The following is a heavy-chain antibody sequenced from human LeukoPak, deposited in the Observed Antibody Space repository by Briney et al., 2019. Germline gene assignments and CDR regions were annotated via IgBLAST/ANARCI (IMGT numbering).Heavy chain of an antibody. D-gene: IGHD6-13*01. CDR3: ARARGIAAAGTGISYFDY. J-gene: IGHJ4*02. CDR2: ISSSSSTI. Sequence: GGSLRLSRAASGFPFSSYSMHWVRQAPGKGLEWVSYISSSSSTIYYADSVKGRFTISRDNAKNSLYLQMNSLRAEDTAVYYCARARGIAAAGTGISYFDYWGQGTLVTVSS. CDR1: GFPFSSYS. V-gene: IGHV3-48*01.